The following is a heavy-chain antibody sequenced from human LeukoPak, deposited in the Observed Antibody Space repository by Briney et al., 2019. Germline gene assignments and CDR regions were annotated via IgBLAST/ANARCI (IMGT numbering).Heavy chain of an antibody. J-gene: IGHJ6*02. V-gene: IGHV3-20*04. CDR3: ARASWGDIVVVPAAPYPDDCCGMDV. D-gene: IGHD2-2*01. Sequence: GGSLRLSCAASGFTFDDYGMSWVRQAPGKGREWVSGINWNGGSTGYADSVKGRFTISRDNAKNSLYLQMNTLRAEDTALYYCARASWGDIVVVPAAPYPDDCCGMDVWGQGTTVTVSS. CDR1: GFTFDDYG. CDR2: INWNGGST.